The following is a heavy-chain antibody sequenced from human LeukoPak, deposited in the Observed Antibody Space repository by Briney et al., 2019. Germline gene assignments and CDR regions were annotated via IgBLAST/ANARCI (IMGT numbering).Heavy chain of an antibody. CDR3: AKDMAEFIGSLDY. J-gene: IGHJ4*02. D-gene: IGHD3-10*01. CDR2: ISWNSGSI. CDR1: GFTFDDYA. Sequence: GGSLRLSCAASGFTFDDYAMHWVRQAPGKGLEWVSGISWNSGSIGYADSVKGRFTISRDNAKNSLYLQMNSLRAEDTALYYCAKDMAEFIGSLDYWGQGTLVTVSS. V-gene: IGHV3-9*01.